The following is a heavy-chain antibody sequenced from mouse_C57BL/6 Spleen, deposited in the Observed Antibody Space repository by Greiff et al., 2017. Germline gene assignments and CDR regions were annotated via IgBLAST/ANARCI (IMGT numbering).Heavy chain of an antibody. V-gene: IGHV1-15*01. CDR2: IDPETGGS. J-gene: IGHJ4*01. Sequence: VQLQQSGAELVRPGASVTLSCKASGYTFTDYEMHWVKQTPVHGLEWIGAIDPETGGSAYNQKFKGKAILTADKSSSTAYMELRSLTSEDSAVYYCTHYYGSSYDYAMDYWGQGTSVTVSS. CDR1: GYTFTDYE. D-gene: IGHD1-1*01. CDR3: THYYGSSYDYAMDY.